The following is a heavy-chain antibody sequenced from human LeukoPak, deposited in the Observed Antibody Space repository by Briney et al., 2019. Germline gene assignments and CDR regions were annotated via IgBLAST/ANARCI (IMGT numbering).Heavy chain of an antibody. D-gene: IGHD3-22*01. J-gene: IGHJ3*02. CDR1: GFTFSFYS. CDR3: ARDRTDYYDSSGYRDGYDI. CDR2: ISGSSNYI. Sequence: PGGSLRLSCAASGFTFSFYSMNWVRQAPGKGLEWVSSISGSSNYIYYADSVKGRFTISRDNVKSSLYLQMNSLRADDTAVYCCARDRTDYYDSSGYRDGYDIWGQGTMVTVSS. V-gene: IGHV3-21*01.